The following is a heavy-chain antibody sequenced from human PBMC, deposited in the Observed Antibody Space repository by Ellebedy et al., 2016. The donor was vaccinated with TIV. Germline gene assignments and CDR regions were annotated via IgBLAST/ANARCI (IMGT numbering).Heavy chain of an antibody. CDR2: IYPNGRT. CDR1: GSSMTSTDY. J-gene: IGHJ4*02. D-gene: IGHD5-18*01. V-gene: IGHV4-38-2*02. CDR3: AEYTSGSMFDS. Sequence: SETLSLTXTVSGSSMTSTDYWGWIRQPPGAGLEWIASIYPNGRTHYNPSLKSRVTISLDTSKSQFSLRVTSVTAADTAMYYCAEYTSGSMFDSWGQGALVTVSS.